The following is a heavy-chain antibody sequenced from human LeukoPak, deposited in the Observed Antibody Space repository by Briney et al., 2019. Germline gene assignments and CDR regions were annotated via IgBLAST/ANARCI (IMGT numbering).Heavy chain of an antibody. Sequence: TGGSLRLSCAASGFTFYDYAMHWVRHAPGKGLEWVSGISWNSGSIGYADSVKGRFTISRDNAKNSLYLQMNSLRAEDTALYYCAKDWAPGGSGWYYFDYWGQGTLVTVSS. D-gene: IGHD6-19*01. CDR1: GFTFYDYA. J-gene: IGHJ4*02. CDR3: AKDWAPGGSGWYYFDY. V-gene: IGHV3-9*01. CDR2: ISWNSGSI.